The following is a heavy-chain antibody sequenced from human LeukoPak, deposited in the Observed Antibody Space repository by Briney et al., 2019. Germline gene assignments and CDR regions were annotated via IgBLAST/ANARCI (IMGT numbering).Heavy chain of an antibody. CDR1: GFTFSNYG. Sequence: PGGSLRLSCAASGFTFSNYGMHWVRQAPGKGLEWVAVIGSDGRTDYYADPVKGRFTISRDNSKNTLYLQMNSLRAEDTAVYYCARDEYKGVAGTFDYWGQGTLVTVSS. CDR2: IGSDGRTD. J-gene: IGHJ4*02. CDR3: ARDEYKGVAGTFDY. D-gene: IGHD6-19*01. V-gene: IGHV3-30*03.